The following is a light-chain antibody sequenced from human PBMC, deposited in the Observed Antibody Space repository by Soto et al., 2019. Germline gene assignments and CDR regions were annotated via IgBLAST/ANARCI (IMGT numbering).Light chain of an antibody. CDR1: SSDVGGYNY. Sequence: QSALTQPPSASGSPGQSVTISCTGTSSDVGGYNYVSWYQQHPGKAPKLMIYEVSKRPSGVPDRFSGSKSGNTASLTVSGLQAEDEADYYCSSYAGSNNYVLFGGGTTLTVL. V-gene: IGLV2-8*01. J-gene: IGLJ2*01. CDR2: EVS. CDR3: SSYAGSNNYVL.